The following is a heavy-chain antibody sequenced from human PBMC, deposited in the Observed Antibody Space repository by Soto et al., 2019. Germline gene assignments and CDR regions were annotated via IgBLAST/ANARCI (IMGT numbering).Heavy chain of an antibody. Sequence: SETLSLTXSVSDGSVSSGNYYWTWIRQPPGKGLERIGYIHSSGSTLYNPSLKSRVTISVDTSMNQFSLKLTSLTAADTALYYCARDSLALFDSWGQGTLVTVSS. CDR2: IHSSGST. CDR3: ARDSLALFDS. CDR1: DGSVSSGNYY. V-gene: IGHV4-61*01. J-gene: IGHJ4*02. D-gene: IGHD5-12*01.